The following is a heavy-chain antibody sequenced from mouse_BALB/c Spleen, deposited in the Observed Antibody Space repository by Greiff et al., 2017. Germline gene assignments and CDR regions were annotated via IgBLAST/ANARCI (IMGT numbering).Heavy chain of an antibody. CDR3: AREASLLRLPAWFAY. Sequence: EVQLVESGGGLVQPGGSRKLSCAASGFTFSSFGMHWVRQAPGKGLEWVAYISSGSSSIYYADTVKGRFTISRDNPKNTLFLQMTSLRSEDTAMYYCAREASLLRLPAWFAYWGQGTLVTVSA. V-gene: IGHV5-17*02. D-gene: IGHD1-2*01. CDR1: GFTFSSFG. J-gene: IGHJ3*01. CDR2: ISSGSSSI.